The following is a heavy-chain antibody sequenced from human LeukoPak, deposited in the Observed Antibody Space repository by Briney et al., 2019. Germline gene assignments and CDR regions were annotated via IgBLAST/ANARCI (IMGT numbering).Heavy chain of an antibody. CDR3: ARGRTERIQLWLNY. Sequence: ASVKVSCKASGYTFTGYYMHWARQAPGQGLEWMGWINPNTGGTNYAQKFQGRVTMTRDTSISTAYMELSWLRFDDTAVYYCARGRTERIQLWLNYWGQGTLVTVSS. D-gene: IGHD5-18*01. J-gene: IGHJ4*02. CDR2: INPNTGGT. CDR1: GYTFTGYY. V-gene: IGHV1-2*02.